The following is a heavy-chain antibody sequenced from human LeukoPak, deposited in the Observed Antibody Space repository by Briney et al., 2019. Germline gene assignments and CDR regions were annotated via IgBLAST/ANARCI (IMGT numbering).Heavy chain of an antibody. Sequence: PSETLSLTCTVSGGSISSGSYYWSWIRQPAGQGLEWIGRIYTSGSTNYNPSLKSRVTISVDTSKNQFSLKLSSVTAADTAVYYCARVRPGHDAFDIWGQGTMVTVSS. CDR3: ARVRPGHDAFDI. J-gene: IGHJ3*02. CDR2: IYTSGST. V-gene: IGHV4-61*02. CDR1: GGSISSGSYY. D-gene: IGHD3-10*01.